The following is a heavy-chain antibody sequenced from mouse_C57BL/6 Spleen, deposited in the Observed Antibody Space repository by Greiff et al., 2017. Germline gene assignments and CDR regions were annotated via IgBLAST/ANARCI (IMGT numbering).Heavy chain of an antibody. Sequence: VHLVESGPGLVAPSQSLSITCTVSGFSLTSNGVSGVRQPPGKGLGWRGVIWGDGSTNYPSALISRLSISKDNSKSQVFLKLNSLQTDDTAMYYCAAGDYYGSSYAMDYWGQGTSVTVSS. V-gene: IGHV2-3*01. D-gene: IGHD1-1*01. J-gene: IGHJ4*01. CDR1: GFSLTSNG. CDR2: IWGDGST. CDR3: AAGDYYGSSYAMDY.